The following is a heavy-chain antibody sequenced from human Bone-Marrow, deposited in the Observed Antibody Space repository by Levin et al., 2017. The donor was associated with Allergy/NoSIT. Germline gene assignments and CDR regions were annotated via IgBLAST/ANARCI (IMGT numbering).Heavy chain of an antibody. CDR1: GFTFSNYW. D-gene: IGHD3-16*01. J-gene: IGHJ3*02. CDR3: ARDPGWGAFDI. Sequence: GGSLRLSCVASGFTFSNYWMDWVRQAPGKGMEWVAIINQDGSGKSYVDSVKGRFTISRDNAEKSLYLQMNSLRAEDTAVSYCARDPGWGAFDIWGPGTMVTVSS. V-gene: IGHV3-7*01. CDR2: INQDGSGK.